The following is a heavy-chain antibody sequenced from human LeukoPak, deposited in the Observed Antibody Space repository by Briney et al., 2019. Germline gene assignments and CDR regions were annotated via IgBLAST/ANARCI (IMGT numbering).Heavy chain of an antibody. Sequence: QAVGSLRLSCAASGFSFSSFAMTWVRQAPGKGLEWVSSITGGHYATYNTDSVKGRFTISRDNAKNTLYLQMNSLRADDTAIYYCTKDPNGDYIGAFDPWGQGTLVTVSS. J-gene: IGHJ5*02. CDR3: TKDPNGDYIGAFDP. V-gene: IGHV3-23*01. CDR1: GFSFSSFA. CDR2: ITGGHYAT. D-gene: IGHD4-17*01.